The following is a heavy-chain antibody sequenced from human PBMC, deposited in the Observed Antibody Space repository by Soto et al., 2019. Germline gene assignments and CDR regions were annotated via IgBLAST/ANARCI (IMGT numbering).Heavy chain of an antibody. CDR1: GFTFSSYG. Sequence: AGGSLRLSCAASGFTFSSYGMHWVRQAPGKGLEWVAVIWYDGSNKYYADSVKGRFTISRDNSKNTLYLQMNSLRAEDTAVYYCAREEIKTVTTNWYYYYGMDVWGQGTTVTVSS. J-gene: IGHJ6*02. V-gene: IGHV3-33*01. CDR2: IWYDGSNK. CDR3: AREEIKTVTTNWYYYYGMDV. D-gene: IGHD4-4*01.